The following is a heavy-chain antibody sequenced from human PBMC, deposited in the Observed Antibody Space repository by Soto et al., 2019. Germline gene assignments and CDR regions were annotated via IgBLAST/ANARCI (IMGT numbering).Heavy chain of an antibody. D-gene: IGHD6-13*01. V-gene: IGHV5-51*01. Sequence: GESLKISCKGSGYSFTSYWIGWVRQMPGKGLEWMGIIYPGDSDTRYSPSFQGQVTISAGKSISTAYLQGSSLKASDTAMYYCARAIAYSSSWYNWFDPWGQGTLVTVSS. CDR2: IYPGDSDT. CDR1: GYSFTSYW. J-gene: IGHJ5*02. CDR3: ARAIAYSSSWYNWFDP.